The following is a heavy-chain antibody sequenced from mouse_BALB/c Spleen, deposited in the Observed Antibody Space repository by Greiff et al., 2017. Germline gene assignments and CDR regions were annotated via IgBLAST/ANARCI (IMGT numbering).Heavy chain of an antibody. D-gene: IGHD1-2*01. Sequence: DVQLQESGPGLVKPSQSLSLTCTVTGYSITSDYAWNWIRQFPGNKLEWMGYISYSGSTSYNPSLKSRISITRDTSKNQFFLQLNSVTTEDTATYYCAREGGRNSFGAWFAYWGQGTLVTVSA. CDR2: ISYSGST. CDR3: AREGGRNSFGAWFAY. V-gene: IGHV3-2*02. CDR1: GYSITSDYA. J-gene: IGHJ3*01.